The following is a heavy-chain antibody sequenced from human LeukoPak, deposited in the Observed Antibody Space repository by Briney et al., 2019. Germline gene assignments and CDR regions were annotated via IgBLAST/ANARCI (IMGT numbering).Heavy chain of an antibody. D-gene: IGHD3-16*01. CDR3: ATGMITFGGVTAFDI. CDR2: VYHTGDA. V-gene: IGHV4-38-2*01. Sequence: SETLSLTCGVSGYSISSGYYWGWIRQPPGKGLEWIGAVYHTGDAYYNPSLKSRITISVDTSKNQFSLKLSSVTAADTAAYYCATGMITFGGVTAFDIWGRGTMVTVSS. CDR1: GYSISSGYY. J-gene: IGHJ3*02.